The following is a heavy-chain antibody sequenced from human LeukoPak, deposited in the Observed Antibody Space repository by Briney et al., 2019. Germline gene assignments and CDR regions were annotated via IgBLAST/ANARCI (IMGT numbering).Heavy chain of an antibody. CDR3: AKDRSIGTYYTFDH. Sequence: GGSLRLSCEASGFTFSDYWMTWVRQAPGKGLEWVATISGSGVMTYYADSVKGRFTVSGDNSKNTLYLQMSSLTAADTAVYYCAKDRSIGTYYTFDHWGQGTLVTVSS. CDR2: ISGSGVMT. V-gene: IGHV3-23*01. D-gene: IGHD1-26*01. CDR1: GFTFSDYW. J-gene: IGHJ4*02.